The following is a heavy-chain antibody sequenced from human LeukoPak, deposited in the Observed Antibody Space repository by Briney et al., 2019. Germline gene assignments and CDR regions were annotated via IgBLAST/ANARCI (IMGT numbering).Heavy chain of an antibody. CDR2: ISWHSDNI. CDR1: GFNFDDYT. V-gene: IGHV3-9*01. J-gene: IGHJ4*02. D-gene: IGHD3-16*01. Sequence: PGRSLRLSCAASGFNFDDYTMHWVRQAPGKGLEWVSGISWHSDNIGYADSVKGRFTISRDNAKNSLYLQMNSLRVEDTALYYCAKTSRRDYVWGSPSQLFDSWGQGTLVTVSS. CDR3: AKTSRRDYVWGSPSQLFDS.